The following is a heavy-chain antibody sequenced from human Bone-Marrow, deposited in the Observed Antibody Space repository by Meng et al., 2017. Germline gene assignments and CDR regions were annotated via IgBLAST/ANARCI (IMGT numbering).Heavy chain of an antibody. Sequence: ASVKDSCKASGYTFTSYYMHWGRQAPGQGREGMGIINPSGGSTSYAQKFRGRVTMTRDTSTSTVYMELSSLRSEDTAVYYCARGGDYGDSRVVNWFDPWGQGTLVTVSS. CDR1: GYTFTSYY. D-gene: IGHD4-17*01. J-gene: IGHJ5*02. CDR3: ARGGDYGDSRVVNWFDP. CDR2: INPSGGST. V-gene: IGHV1-46*01.